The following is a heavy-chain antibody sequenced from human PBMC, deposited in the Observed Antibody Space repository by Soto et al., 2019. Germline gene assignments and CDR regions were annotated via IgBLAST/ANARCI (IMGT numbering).Heavy chain of an antibody. D-gene: IGHD2-15*01. CDR3: VKGWWLDPN. J-gene: IGHJ4*02. Sequence: EVQLLESGGGLVQPGGSLRLSCAASGFTFSTYVMSWVRQAPGKGLEWVSAISVSGDNTYYADSVKGRVTTSRDSSRNTMSLQMNSLRVEDTAIYYYVKGWWLDPNWGQAALVTVSS. CDR1: GFTFSTYV. CDR2: ISVSGDNT. V-gene: IGHV3-23*01.